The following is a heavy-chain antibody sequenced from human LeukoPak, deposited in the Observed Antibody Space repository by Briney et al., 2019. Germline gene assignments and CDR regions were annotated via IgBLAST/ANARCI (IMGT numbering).Heavy chain of an antibody. CDR3: ARTGYCSGGSCYSSS. CDR1: GFTFSSYS. Sequence: PGGSLRLSCAASGFTFSSYSMNWDRQAPGKGLEWVSSISSSSSYIYYADSVKGRFTISRDNAKNSLYLQMNSLRAEDTAVYYCARTGYCSGGSCYSSSWGQGTLVTVSS. CDR2: ISSSSSYI. D-gene: IGHD2-15*01. V-gene: IGHV3-21*01. J-gene: IGHJ4*02.